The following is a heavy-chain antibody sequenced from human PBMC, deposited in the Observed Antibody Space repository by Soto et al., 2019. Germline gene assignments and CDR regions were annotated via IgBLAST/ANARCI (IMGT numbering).Heavy chain of an antibody. Sequence: QVQLVQSGAEVKKPGASVKVSCKASGYTFTGYYMHWVRQAPGQGLEWMGWINPNSGGTNYAQKVQSRVTMTRDTSISTAYMELSRLRSDDTAVYYCARDEGGGYCSGGSCYPDYWGQGTLVTVSS. J-gene: IGHJ4*02. V-gene: IGHV1-2*02. D-gene: IGHD2-15*01. CDR2: INPNSGGT. CDR3: ARDEGGGYCSGGSCYPDY. CDR1: GYTFTGYY.